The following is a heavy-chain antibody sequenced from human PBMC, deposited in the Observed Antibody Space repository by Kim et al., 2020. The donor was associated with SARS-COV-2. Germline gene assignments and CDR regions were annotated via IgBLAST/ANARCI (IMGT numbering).Heavy chain of an antibody. CDR2: INTNTGNP. D-gene: IGHD3-10*01. CDR1: GYTFTSYA. CDR3: ARVNHPTYYYGSGSYPYNRGGDY. Sequence: ASVKVSCKASGYTFTSYAMNWVRQAPGQGLEWMGWINTNTGNPTYAQGFTGRFVFSLDTSVSTAYLQISSLKAEDTAVYYCARVNHPTYYYGSGSYPYNRGGDYWGQGTLGTVSS. V-gene: IGHV7-4-1*02. J-gene: IGHJ4*02.